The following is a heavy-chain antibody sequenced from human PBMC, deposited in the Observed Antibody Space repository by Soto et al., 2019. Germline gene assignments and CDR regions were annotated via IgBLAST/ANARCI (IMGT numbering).Heavy chain of an antibody. CDR3: ARSVAARRGEDWFDP. D-gene: IGHD6-6*01. J-gene: IGHJ5*02. V-gene: IGHV3-53*01. CDR2: IYSGGST. Sequence: GGSLRLCCAASGVTVSSNYMSWVRQAPGKGLEWVSVIYSGGSTYYADSVKGRFTISRDNSKNTLYLQMNSLRAEDTAVYYCARSVAARRGEDWFDPWGQGTLVTVSS. CDR1: GVTVSSNY.